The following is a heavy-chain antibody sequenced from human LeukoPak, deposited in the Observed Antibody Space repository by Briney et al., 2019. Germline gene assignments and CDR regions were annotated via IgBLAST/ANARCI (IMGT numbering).Heavy chain of an antibody. D-gene: IGHD3-22*01. CDR1: GGSFSGYY. CDR3: ARHQDYYDSSGYYYSHAFDI. Sequence: PSETLSLTCAVYGGSFSGYYWSWIRQPPGKGLEWIGEINHSGSTNYNPSLKSRVTISVDTSKNQFSLKLSSVTAADTAVYYCARHQDYYDSSGYYYSHAFDIWGQGTMVTVSS. V-gene: IGHV4-34*01. CDR2: INHSGST. J-gene: IGHJ3*02.